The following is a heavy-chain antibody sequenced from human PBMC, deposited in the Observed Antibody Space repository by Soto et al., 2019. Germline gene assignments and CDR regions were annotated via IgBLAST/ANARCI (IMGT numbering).Heavy chain of an antibody. J-gene: IGHJ6*02. CDR2: ISAYNGNT. V-gene: IGHV1-18*04. CDR1: GYTFTSYG. D-gene: IGHD3-10*01. Sequence: ASVKVSCKASGYTFTSYGISWVRQAPGQGLEWMGWISAYNGNTNYAQKLQGRVTMTTDTSTSTAYMELRSLRSDDTAVYYCARDRRITMVRGVPKTVYYYYYYGVDVWGQGTTVTVSS. CDR3: ARDRRITMVRGVPKTVYYYYYYGVDV.